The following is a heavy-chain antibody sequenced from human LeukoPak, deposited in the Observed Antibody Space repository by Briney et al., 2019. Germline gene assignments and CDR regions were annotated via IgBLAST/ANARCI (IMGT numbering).Heavy chain of an antibody. Sequence: ASVKVSYKPSGYTFTNYGVTWVRQAPGQGLEWMGWISGYNGNTNYAQKFQGRVTITTDTSTSTAYMELRSLRSDDTAVYYCARTCASSNCYSPYWGQGTLVTVSS. CDR3: ARTCASSNCYSPY. D-gene: IGHD2/OR15-2a*01. J-gene: IGHJ4*02. CDR1: GYTFTNYG. V-gene: IGHV1-18*01. CDR2: ISGYNGNT.